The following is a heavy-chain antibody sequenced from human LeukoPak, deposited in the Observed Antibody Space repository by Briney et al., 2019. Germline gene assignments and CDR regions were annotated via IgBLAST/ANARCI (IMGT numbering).Heavy chain of an antibody. V-gene: IGHV3-48*02. CDR2: ISSSGSTI. D-gene: IGHD2-2*02. Sequence: GGSLRLSCAASGFTFSSYVMNWVRQAPGKGLEWVSYISSSGSTIYYADSVKGRFTISRDNAKNSLYLQMNSLRDEDTAVYYCARDKEGYCSSTSCYSKNWFDPWGQGTLVTVPS. CDR1: GFTFSSYV. CDR3: ARDKEGYCSSTSCYSKNWFDP. J-gene: IGHJ5*02.